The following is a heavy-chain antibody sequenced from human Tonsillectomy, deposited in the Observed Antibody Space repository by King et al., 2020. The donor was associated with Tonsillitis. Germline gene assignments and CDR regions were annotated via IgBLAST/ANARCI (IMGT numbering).Heavy chain of an antibody. V-gene: IGHV3-9*01. CDR1: GFTFDDYA. J-gene: IGHJ3*02. Sequence: VQLVESGGGLVQPGRSLRLSCAASGFTFDDYAMHWVRQAPGKGLEWVSGIRWDSGSIAYADSVKGRFTISRDNAKNSLYLQMNSLRAEDTALYYCARDIGVGATGDACEIWGQGTMVTVSA. CDR3: ARDIGVGATGDACEI. CDR2: IRWDSGSI. D-gene: IGHD1-26*01.